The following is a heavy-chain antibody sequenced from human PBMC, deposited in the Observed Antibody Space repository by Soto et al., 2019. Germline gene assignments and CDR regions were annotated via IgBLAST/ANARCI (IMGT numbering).Heavy chain of an antibody. V-gene: IGHV3-30*03. CDR1: GFTFNSYG. J-gene: IGHJ6*02. CDR2: LSYDSTKT. Sequence: QVQLVESGGGVVQPGRSLRLSCAASGFTFNSYGMHWVRQGPGNGLEWVAFLSYDSTKTYYADSVKGRFTISRDNSNSALYVQMNSLTGEDTAVYYCARTRSAWSDFHYYSLDVWDQGTTVTVSS. CDR3: ARTRSAWSDFHYYSLDV. D-gene: IGHD1-26*01.